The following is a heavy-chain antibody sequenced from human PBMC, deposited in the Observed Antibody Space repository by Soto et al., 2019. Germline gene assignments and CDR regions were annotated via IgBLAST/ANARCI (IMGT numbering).Heavy chain of an antibody. CDR2: IKSKTDGGTT. CDR1: GFTFSNAW. D-gene: IGHD5-18*01. CDR3: TTDSPYKRGYSYGYYYYYGMDV. Sequence: EVQLVESGGGLVKPGGSLRLSCAASGFTFSNAWMSWVRQAPGKGLEWVGRIKSKTDGGTTDYAAPVKGRFTISRDDSKNTLYLQMNSLKTEDTAVYYCTTDSPYKRGYSYGYYYYYGMDVWGQGTTVTVSS. V-gene: IGHV3-15*01. J-gene: IGHJ6*02.